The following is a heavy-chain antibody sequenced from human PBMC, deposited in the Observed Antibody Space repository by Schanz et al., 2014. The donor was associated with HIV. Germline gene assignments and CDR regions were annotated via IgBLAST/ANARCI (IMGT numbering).Heavy chain of an antibody. D-gene: IGHD2-15*01. CDR1: GFTFSNYA. V-gene: IGHV3-7*01. CDR3: ARVALAVDGADYGMDV. Sequence: EVQLLESGGHLVQPGGSLRLSCTVSGFTFSNYAMTWIRQAPGKGLEWVASIKQDGGEKHYVASVKGRFTISRDNSKNTLHLQMYSLRVEDTAVYYCARVALAVDGADYGMDVWGQGTMVTVSS. CDR2: IKQDGGEK. J-gene: IGHJ6*02.